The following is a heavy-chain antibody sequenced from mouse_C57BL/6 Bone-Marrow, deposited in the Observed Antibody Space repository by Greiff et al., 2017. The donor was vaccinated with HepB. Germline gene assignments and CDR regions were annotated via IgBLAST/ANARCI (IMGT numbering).Heavy chain of an antibody. CDR3: ARSSDYGGAWFAY. V-gene: IGHV1-69*01. CDR1: GYTFTSYW. Sequence: VQLQQSGAELVMPGASVKLSCKASGYTFTSYWMHWVKQRPGQGLEWIGEIDPSDSYTNYNQKFKGKSTLTVDKSSSTAYMQLSSLTSEDSAVYYCARSSDYGGAWFAYWGQVTLVTVSA. J-gene: IGHJ3*01. D-gene: IGHD2-4*01. CDR2: IDPSDSYT.